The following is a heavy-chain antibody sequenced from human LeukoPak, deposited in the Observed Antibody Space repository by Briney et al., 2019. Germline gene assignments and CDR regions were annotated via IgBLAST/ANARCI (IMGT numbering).Heavy chain of an antibody. CDR3: ASRPKASGMFDS. CDR1: GGSFSGYY. V-gene: IGHV4-34*01. Sequence: SETLSLTCAVNGGSFSGYYWSWIRQPPGKGLEWIGEINHRGSTNDNPSLQSRVTISADTSKNQFSLKLSSVTAADTAVYYCASRPKASGMFDSWGQGTLVTVSS. D-gene: IGHD3-10*01. CDR2: INHRGST. J-gene: IGHJ5*01.